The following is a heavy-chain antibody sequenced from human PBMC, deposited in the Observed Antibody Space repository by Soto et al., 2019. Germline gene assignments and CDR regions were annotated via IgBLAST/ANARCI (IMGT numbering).Heavy chain of an antibody. V-gene: IGHV3-73*02. J-gene: IGHJ4*02. CDR3: TTHPVYSHGFGY. Sequence: EVQLVESGGGLVQPGGSLKLSCAASGFTFSGSAMHWVRQASGKGLEWVGRIRGKANSYATAYAASVKGRFTISRDDSKNMAYLQMNSLKTEDTAVYYCTTHPVYSHGFGYWGQGTLVTVSS. CDR2: IRGKANSYAT. D-gene: IGHD5-18*01. CDR1: GFTFSGSA.